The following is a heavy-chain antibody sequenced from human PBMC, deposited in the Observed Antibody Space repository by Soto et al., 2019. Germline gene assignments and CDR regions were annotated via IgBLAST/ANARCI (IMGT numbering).Heavy chain of an antibody. CDR1: GFIFSNYA. CDR2: ITGSSSYI. CDR3: ARLGYCSDGNCYSLDY. J-gene: IGHJ4*02. V-gene: IGHV3-21*01. D-gene: IGHD2-15*01. Sequence: PGGSLRLSCVASGFIFSNYAMIWVRQAPGKGLVWISSITGSSSYIYYADSVKGRFTVSRDNAKNSLYLQMNSLGADDTAVYYCARLGYCSDGNCYSLDYWGQGALVTVSS.